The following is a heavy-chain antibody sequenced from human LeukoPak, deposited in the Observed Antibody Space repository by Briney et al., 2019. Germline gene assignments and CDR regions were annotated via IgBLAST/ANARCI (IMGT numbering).Heavy chain of an antibody. J-gene: IGHJ5*02. CDR1: VLTLSSYS. Sequence: PGGSLRLSRAASVLTLSSYSMNWVRQAPGRGLEWVSSISSSSSYIYYADSVKSRFTISRDNAKNSLYLQMNSLRAEDTAVYYCARDEVGAKSPWGQGTLVTVSS. CDR3: ARDEVGAKSP. CDR2: ISSSSSYI. V-gene: IGHV3-21*01. D-gene: IGHD1-26*01.